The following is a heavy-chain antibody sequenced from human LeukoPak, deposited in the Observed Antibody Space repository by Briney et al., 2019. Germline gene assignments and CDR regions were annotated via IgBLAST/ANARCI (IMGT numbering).Heavy chain of an antibody. Sequence: GGSLRLSCAASGFTFSSYGMSWVRQAPGKGLEWVSSISSSSSYIYYTDSVKGRFTISRGNAKNSLYLQMNSLRAEDTAVYYCARARYSGSYFDYWGQGTLVTVSS. CDR1: GFTFSSYG. CDR3: ARARYSGSYFDY. J-gene: IGHJ4*02. V-gene: IGHV3-21*01. D-gene: IGHD1-26*01. CDR2: ISSSSSYI.